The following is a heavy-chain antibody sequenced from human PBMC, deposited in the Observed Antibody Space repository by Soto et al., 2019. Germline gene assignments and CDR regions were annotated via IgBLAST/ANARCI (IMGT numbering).Heavy chain of an antibody. CDR3: ARARRYCSGGSCYSGHYYYGMDV. CDR2: IYYSGST. CDR1: GGSISSGGYY. Sequence: SETLSLTCTVSGGSISSGGYYWSWIRQHPGKGLEWIGYIYYSGSTYYNPSLKSRVTISVDTSKNQFSLKLSSVTAADTAVYYCARARRYCSGGSCYSGHYYYGMDVWGQGTTVTVSS. J-gene: IGHJ6*02. V-gene: IGHV4-31*03. D-gene: IGHD2-15*01.